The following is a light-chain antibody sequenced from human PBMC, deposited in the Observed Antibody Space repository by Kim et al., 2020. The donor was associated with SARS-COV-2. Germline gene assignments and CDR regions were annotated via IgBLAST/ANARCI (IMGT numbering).Light chain of an antibody. CDR1: QSVTGE. CDR2: DAS. J-gene: IGKJ5*01. V-gene: IGKV3-11*01. CDR3: QQRSRWPIT. Sequence: LSPGEGAPLSCRASQSVTGELAWYKQKPGQTPRLLIYDASDRATGIPARFSGSGSVTDFTLTISSLGPGDTAVYYCQQRSRWPITFGQGTRLEIK.